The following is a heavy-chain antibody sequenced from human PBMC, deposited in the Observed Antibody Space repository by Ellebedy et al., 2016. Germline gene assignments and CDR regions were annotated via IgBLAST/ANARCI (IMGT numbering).Heavy chain of an antibody. J-gene: IGHJ4*02. V-gene: IGHV3-23*01. CDR1: GFSFSNYF. CDR3: REGHYSDV. Sequence: GGSLRLXXATSGFSFSNYFMTWIRRAPGKGLEWVATISGAGYTTFFADSVKGRFTISRDNSRNILYLQMSRLRDEDSAIYYCREGHYSDVWGQGTQVTVSA. CDR2: ISGAGYTT.